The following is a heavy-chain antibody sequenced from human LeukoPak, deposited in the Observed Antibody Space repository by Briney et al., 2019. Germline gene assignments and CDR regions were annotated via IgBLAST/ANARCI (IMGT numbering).Heavy chain of an antibody. D-gene: IGHD5-24*01. CDR1: GFTFSSYG. V-gene: IGHV3-33*01. Sequence: GGSLRLSCAASGFTFSSYGMHWVRQAPGKGLEWVAVIWYDGSNKYYADSVKGRFTISRDNSKNALYLQMNSLRAEDTAVYYCARDRIVEMATMDYWGQGTLVTVSS. CDR3: ARDRIVEMATMDY. CDR2: IWYDGSNK. J-gene: IGHJ4*02.